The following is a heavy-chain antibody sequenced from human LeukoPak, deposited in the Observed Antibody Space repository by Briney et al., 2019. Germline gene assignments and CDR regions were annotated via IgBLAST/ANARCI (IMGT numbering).Heavy chain of an antibody. CDR3: ASGFLQWLY. CDR1: GFTFGGYW. Sequence: GGSLRLSCAASGFTFGGYWMSWVRQAPGRGLEWVANINPDGSIKYYVDSIKGRFTISRDNAKNSLYLQMNSLRAEDTAVYYCASGFLQWLYWGQGTLVPVSS. V-gene: IGHV3-7*01. D-gene: IGHD3-3*01. CDR2: INPDGSIK. J-gene: IGHJ4*02.